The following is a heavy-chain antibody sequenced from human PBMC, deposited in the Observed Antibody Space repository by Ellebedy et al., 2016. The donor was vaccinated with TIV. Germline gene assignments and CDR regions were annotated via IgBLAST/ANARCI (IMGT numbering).Heavy chain of an antibody. CDR3: ARGQTVPGAKYYFDL. V-gene: IGHV3-49*03. D-gene: IGHD1-26*01. CDR1: GFTFGDYA. Sequence: GESLKISCTASGFTFGDYAMGWFRQAPGKGLEWVIFKRSRTYGGAAEDAASVRGRFTISRDDSKGVVYLQMDSLKFEDTGVYFCARGQTVPGAKYYFDLWGQGALVTVSS. CDR2: KRSRTYGGAA. J-gene: IGHJ4*02.